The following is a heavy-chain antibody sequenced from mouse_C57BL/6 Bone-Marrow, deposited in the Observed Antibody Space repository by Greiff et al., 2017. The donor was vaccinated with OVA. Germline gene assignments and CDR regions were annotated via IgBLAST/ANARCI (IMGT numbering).Heavy chain of an antibody. CDR1: GYTFTSYW. D-gene: IGHD3-2*02. CDR3: AREEAQATSGFAY. V-gene: IGHV1-50*01. CDR2: IDPSDSYT. Sequence: VQLQQPGAELVKPGASVKLSCKASGYTFTSYWMQWVKQRPGQGLEWIGEIDPSDSYTNYNQKFKGKATLTVDTSSRTAYMQLSSLTSEDSAVCYCAREEAQATSGFAYWGQGTLVTVSA. J-gene: IGHJ3*01.